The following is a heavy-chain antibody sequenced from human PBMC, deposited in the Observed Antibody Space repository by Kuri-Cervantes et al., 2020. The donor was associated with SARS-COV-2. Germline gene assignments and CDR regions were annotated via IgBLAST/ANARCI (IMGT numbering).Heavy chain of an antibody. CDR1: GGSISSGDYY. CDR3: ARGGDSSGYYYYYYYYMDV. V-gene: IGHV4-30-4*08. D-gene: IGHD3-22*01. J-gene: IGHJ6*03. CDR2: IYYSGST. Sequence: LRLSCTVSGGSISSGDYYWSWIRQPPGKGLEWIGYIYYSGSTYYNPSLKSRVTISVDTSKNQFSLKLSSVTAADTAVYYCARGGDSSGYYYYYYYYMDVWGKGTTVTVSS.